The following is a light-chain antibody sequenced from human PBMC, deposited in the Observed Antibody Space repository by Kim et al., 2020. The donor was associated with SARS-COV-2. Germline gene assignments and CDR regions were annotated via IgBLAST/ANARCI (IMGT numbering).Light chain of an antibody. V-gene: IGKV1-5*03. Sequence: DIQMTQSPSTLSASVGDRVTISCRASQSISSWLAWHQQKPGKAPNLLIYESSSLESGVPSRFSGSGSGTEFTLTISSLQPDDFATYYCQQYNSYPLTFGGGTKVDIK. CDR1: QSISSW. J-gene: IGKJ4*01. CDR2: ESS. CDR3: QQYNSYPLT.